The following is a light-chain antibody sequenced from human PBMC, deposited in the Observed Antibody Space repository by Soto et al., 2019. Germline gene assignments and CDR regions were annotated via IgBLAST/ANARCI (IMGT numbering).Light chain of an antibody. CDR2: GAS. J-gene: IGKJ5*01. CDR3: RKDCTSPPIT. V-gene: IGKV3-20*01. CDR1: QSVSSSY. Sequence: EIVLTNSPGTVSLSPGERATRSCRASQSVSSSYLAWYHQNPGQAPRRLIYGASSRATGIPDSFSGSGSGTDFTLTISRLVPEDVAIQYCRKDCTSPPITSGQRTPPE.